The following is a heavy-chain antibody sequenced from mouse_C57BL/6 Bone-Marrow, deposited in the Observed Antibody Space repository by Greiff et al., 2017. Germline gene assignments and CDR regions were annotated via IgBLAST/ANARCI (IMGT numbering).Heavy chain of an antibody. CDR3: AGLRPDY. D-gene: IGHD2-2*01. J-gene: IGHJ2*01. CDR2: ISSGGSYT. Sequence: EVKLMESGGDLVKPGGSLKLSCAASGFTFSSYGMSWVRQTPDKRLEWVATISSGGSYTYYPDSVKGRFTISRDNANNTLYLQLSSLKTEDTAMYYCAGLRPDYWGQGTPLTVSS. V-gene: IGHV5-6*01. CDR1: GFTFSSYG.